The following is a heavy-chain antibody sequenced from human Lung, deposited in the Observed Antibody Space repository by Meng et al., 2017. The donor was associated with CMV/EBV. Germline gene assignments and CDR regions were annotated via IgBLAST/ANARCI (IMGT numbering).Heavy chain of an antibody. V-gene: IGHV4-30-4*01. J-gene: IGHJ4*02. CDR2: IYYTGST. D-gene: IGHD2-15*01. CDR1: GGSISSGDYC. CDR3: ARVGGCSGGGCYHRLFDY. Sequence: QGPPQGSGQGLVTPPRTLSLTWTVSGGSISSGDYCGSWIRQPPGKGLEWIGYIYYTGSTYYNPSLKSRVIISVDTSKNQFSLKLNSVTAADTAVYYCARVGGCSGGGCYHRLFDYWGQGTLVTVSS.